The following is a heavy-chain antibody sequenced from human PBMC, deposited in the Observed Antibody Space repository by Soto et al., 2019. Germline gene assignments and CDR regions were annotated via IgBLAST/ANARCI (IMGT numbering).Heavy chain of an antibody. Sequence: LPENLSLTSTVSGGSISLSSYYWGWIRQPPGKGLEWIGSIYYSGSTYYNPSLKSRVTISVDTSKNQFSLKLSSVTAADTAVYYCARHYIVYRFDYWGQG. J-gene: IGHJ4*02. CDR1: GGSISLSSYY. V-gene: IGHV4-39*01. CDR3: ARHYIVYRFDY. D-gene: IGHD3-16*02. CDR2: IYYSGST.